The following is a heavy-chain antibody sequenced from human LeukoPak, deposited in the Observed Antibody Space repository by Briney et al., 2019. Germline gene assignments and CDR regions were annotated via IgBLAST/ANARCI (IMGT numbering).Heavy chain of an antibody. CDR3: AKDRYSYAFEYSDS. Sequence: GGSLRLSCTASGFTFSSYGMHWVRQAPGKGLDWVAVISNDGSKKYYADSVKGRFTISRDNSKNTLSLQVSSLRTEDTAVYYCAKDRYSYAFEYSDSWGQGTLVTVSS. CDR1: GFTFSSYG. D-gene: IGHD5-18*01. CDR2: ISNDGSKK. J-gene: IGHJ4*02. V-gene: IGHV3-30*18.